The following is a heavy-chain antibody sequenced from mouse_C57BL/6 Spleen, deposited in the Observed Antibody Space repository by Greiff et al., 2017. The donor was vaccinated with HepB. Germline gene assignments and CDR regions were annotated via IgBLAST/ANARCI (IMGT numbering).Heavy chain of an antibody. J-gene: IGHJ4*01. V-gene: IGHV1-72*01. CDR2: IDPNSGGT. CDR3: ASGKYGLPEGYYAMDY. CDR1: GYTFTSYW. Sequence: QVQLQQPGAELVKPGASVKLSCKASGYTFTSYWMHWVKQRPGRGLEWIGRIDPNSGGTKYNEKFKSKATLTVDKPSSTAYMQLSSLTSEDSAVYYCASGKYGLPEGYYAMDYWGQGTSVTVSS. D-gene: IGHD2-10*02.